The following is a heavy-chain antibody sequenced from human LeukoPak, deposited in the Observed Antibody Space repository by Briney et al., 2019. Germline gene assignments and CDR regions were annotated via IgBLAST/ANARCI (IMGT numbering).Heavy chain of an antibody. CDR3: AREGGSYRSFDY. J-gene: IGHJ4*02. V-gene: IGHV4-4*07. Sequence: SETLSFTCTVSGDSISSYYWSWIRQPAGKGLEWIGRMYSSGTTHYSPSLKSRITMSVDTSKNLFSLRLSSVTAADTAVYYCAREGGSYRSFDYWGQGTLVTVSS. CDR1: GDSISSYY. D-gene: IGHD1-26*01. CDR2: MYSSGTT.